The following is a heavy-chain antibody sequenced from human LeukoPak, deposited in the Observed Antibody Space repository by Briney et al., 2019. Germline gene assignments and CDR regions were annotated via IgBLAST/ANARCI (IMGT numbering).Heavy chain of an antibody. D-gene: IGHD6-13*01. J-gene: IGHJ4*02. CDR3: AKDRSHSGIAAAGTCFDY. V-gene: IGHV3-23*01. Sequence: GGSLRLSCAASGFTFSSYAMSWVRQAPGKGLEWVSAISGSGGSTYYADSVKGRFTISRDNSKSTLYLQMNSLRAEDTAVYYCAKDRSHSGIAAAGTCFDYWGQGTLVTVSS. CDR1: GFTFSSYA. CDR2: ISGSGGST.